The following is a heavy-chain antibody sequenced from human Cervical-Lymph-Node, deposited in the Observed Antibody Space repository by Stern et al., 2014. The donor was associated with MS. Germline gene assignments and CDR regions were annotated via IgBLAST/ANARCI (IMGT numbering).Heavy chain of an antibody. CDR3: AREEAGHRLGMMDV. V-gene: IGHV1-46*01. CDR1: GYTFTSYD. J-gene: IGHJ6*02. Sequence: VHLVQSGAEVKKPGASVKVSCKGSGYTFTSYDMHWVRQAPGQGLEWMGLINLSGGSTSYAQKFQGRVTMTRDTSTSTVYVELSSLRSEDTAVYYCAREEAGHRLGMMDVWGLGTTVTVSS. CDR2: INLSGGST. D-gene: IGHD6-19*01.